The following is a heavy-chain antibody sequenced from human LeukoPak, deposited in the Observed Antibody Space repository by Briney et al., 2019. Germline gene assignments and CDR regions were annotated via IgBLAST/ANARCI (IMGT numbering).Heavy chain of an antibody. CDR1: GGTFSSYA. Sequence: SVKVSCKASGGTFSSYAISWVRQAPGQGLEWMGGIIPIFGTANYAQKFQGRVTITADESTSTAYMQLSSLRSEDTAVYYCASPQTNHCSSISCPGAFDYWGQGTLVTVSS. CDR2: IIPIFGTA. J-gene: IGHJ4*02. D-gene: IGHD2-2*01. V-gene: IGHV1-69*13. CDR3: ASPQTNHCSSISCPGAFDY.